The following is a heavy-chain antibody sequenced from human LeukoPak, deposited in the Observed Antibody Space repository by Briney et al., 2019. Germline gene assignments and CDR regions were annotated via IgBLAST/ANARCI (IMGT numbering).Heavy chain of an antibody. CDR1: GDFISRYY. CDR3: ARDRGGGDWGSAFDY. D-gene: IGHD2-21*02. Sequence: SETLSLTCTVSGDFISRYYWSWLRQSPGKGLEWIGYVYDRGGTNYNPSLKSRAIISADTSKNQFSLKVTSVTAADTAMYYCARDRGGGDWGSAFDYWGQGTLVTVSS. CDR2: VYDRGGT. J-gene: IGHJ4*02. V-gene: IGHV4-59*01.